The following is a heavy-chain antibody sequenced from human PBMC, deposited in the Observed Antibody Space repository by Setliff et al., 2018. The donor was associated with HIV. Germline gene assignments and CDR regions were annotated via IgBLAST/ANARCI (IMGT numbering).Heavy chain of an antibody. CDR1: GFTFSSYG. CDR2: ISYDGSSK. CDR3: ARVWAMQQLVPGY. Sequence: GGSLRLSCAASGFTFSSYGMHWVRQAPGKGLEWVAYISYDGSSKYYADSVRGRFTISRDKSKSTLYLQMNSLRVEDTAVYYCARVWAMQQLVPGYWGQGTLVTVSS. J-gene: IGHJ4*02. V-gene: IGHV3-30*06. D-gene: IGHD6-6*01.